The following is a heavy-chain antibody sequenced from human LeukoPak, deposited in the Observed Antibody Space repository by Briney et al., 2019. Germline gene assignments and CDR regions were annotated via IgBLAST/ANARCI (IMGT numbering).Heavy chain of an antibody. CDR3: ARPYGGNAFDI. J-gene: IGHJ3*02. V-gene: IGHV4-59*01. CDR2: IYYSGST. Sequence: SETLSLTCTVSGGSISSYYWHWIRQPPGKSLEWIGSIYYSGSTNYNPSLKSRVTISLDTSKNQFSLKLSSVTAADTAVYYCARPYGGNAFDIWGQGTGVTVSS. D-gene: IGHD4-23*01. CDR1: GGSISSYY.